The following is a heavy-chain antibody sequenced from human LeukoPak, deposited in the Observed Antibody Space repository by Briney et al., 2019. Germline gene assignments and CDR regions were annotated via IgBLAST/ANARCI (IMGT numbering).Heavy chain of an antibody. D-gene: IGHD6-13*01. J-gene: IGHJ3*01. CDR3: ARDRGAAAGDES. CDR2: IYYSGST. CDR1: GGSISSYS. V-gene: IGHV4-59*01. Sequence: PSETLSLTCTVSGGSISSYSWSWMRQPPGKGLEWIGYIYYSGSTNYNPSLKSRVTISVDTSKNQFSLKLSSVTAADTAVYYCARDRGAAAGDESWGKGTMVTVSS.